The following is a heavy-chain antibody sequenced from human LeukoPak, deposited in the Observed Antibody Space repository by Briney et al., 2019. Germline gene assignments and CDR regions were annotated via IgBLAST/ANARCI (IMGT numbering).Heavy chain of an antibody. CDR2: IYYSGST. CDR3: ASNISRILEPERRIGNNWFDP. J-gene: IGHJ5*02. CDR1: GGSMSVSSHY. D-gene: IGHD5-18*01. Sequence: PSETLSLTCTVSGGSMSVSSHYCARIRQPPGKGLEWIGSIYYSGSTSYNPSLKSRVTISVDTSENQFSLKGTPVTAAPTAISYCASNISRILEPERRIGNNWFDPWGQGTLLTVSS. V-gene: IGHV4-39*01.